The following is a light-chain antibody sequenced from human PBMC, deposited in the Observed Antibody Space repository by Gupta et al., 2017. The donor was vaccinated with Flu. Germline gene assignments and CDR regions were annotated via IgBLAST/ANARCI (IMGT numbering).Light chain of an antibody. Sequence: EIVLTHSPGPLSLSPGERATLSCRASQTLINNYLAWYQQKPGQAPRLLITVASTRTTGIPDTFSGSGSGTDFTLTISRLEPEDFAVYYCQQFVRSPLTFGGGTKVEIK. CDR2: VAS. CDR1: QTLINNY. CDR3: QQFVRSPLT. J-gene: IGKJ4*01. V-gene: IGKV3-20*01.